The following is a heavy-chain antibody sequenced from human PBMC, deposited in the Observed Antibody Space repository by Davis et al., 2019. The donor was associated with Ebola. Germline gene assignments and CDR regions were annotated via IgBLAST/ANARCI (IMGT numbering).Heavy chain of an antibody. J-gene: IGHJ6*02. CDR3: AREGRDDSRGYHSYYYGMDV. V-gene: IGHV4-4*02. CDR1: GDSISSRNW. Sequence: SETLFLTCAVSGDSISSRNWWSWVRQFPGKGLEWIGEIYSGSTNYNPSLKSRVTISLDKSKNQFSLKLTSVTAADTAVYYCAREGRDDSRGYHSYYYGMDVWGQGITVTVSS. CDR2: IYSGST. D-gene: IGHD3-22*01.